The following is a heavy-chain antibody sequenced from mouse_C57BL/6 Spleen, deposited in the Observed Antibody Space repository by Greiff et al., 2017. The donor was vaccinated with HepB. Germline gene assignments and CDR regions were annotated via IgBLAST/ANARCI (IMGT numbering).Heavy chain of an antibody. D-gene: IGHD1-3*01. CDR2: ISYDGSN. Sequence: EVKLEESGPGLVKPSQSLSLTCSVTGYSITSGYYWNWIRQFPGNKLEWMGYISYDGSNNYNPSLKNRISITRDTSKNQFFLKLNSVTTEDTATYYCARSQVVWFAYWGQGTLVTVSA. CDR3: ARSQVVWFAY. V-gene: IGHV3-6*01. J-gene: IGHJ3*01. CDR1: GYSITSGYY.